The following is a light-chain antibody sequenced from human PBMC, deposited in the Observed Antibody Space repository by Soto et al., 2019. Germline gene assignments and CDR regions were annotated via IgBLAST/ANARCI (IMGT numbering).Light chain of an antibody. V-gene: IGLV2-14*01. Sequence: QSALAQPASVSGSLGQSITISCTGTSSDVGAFNFVSWYQHHPDKTPTLLIYDVTNRPSGVSNRFSGSKSGNTASLTISGLQAEDEAHYYCSSFTRSNTLVFGGGSTLTVL. CDR2: DVT. CDR3: SSFTRSNTLV. J-gene: IGLJ3*02. CDR1: SSDVGAFNF.